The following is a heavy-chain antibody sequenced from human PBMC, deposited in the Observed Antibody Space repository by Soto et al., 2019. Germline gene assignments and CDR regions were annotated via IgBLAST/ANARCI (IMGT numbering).Heavy chain of an antibody. J-gene: IGHJ3*02. Sequence: GESLKISCEGSGYSFTNYWIAWVRQMPGKGLEWMGIIFPGDSDTKYSPSYQGQVTISAAKSISTAYLQWSTLKAADTAMYYCGRLGEFFGVDGYRGPLPVFNIWGKGKMVTVSS. CDR2: IFPGDSDT. D-gene: IGHD3-3*01. CDR1: GYSFTNYW. CDR3: GRLGEFFGVDGYRGPLPVFNI. V-gene: IGHV5-51*01.